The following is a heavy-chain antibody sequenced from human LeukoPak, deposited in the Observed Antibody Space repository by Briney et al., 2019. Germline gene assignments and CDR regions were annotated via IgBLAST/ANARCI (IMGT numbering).Heavy chain of an antibody. CDR3: AKALYSSSGWFDH. V-gene: IGHV4-31*03. J-gene: IGHJ5*02. Sequence: SETLSLTCIVSGGSISSNNYWHWIRPHPGKGLEWLGYIHDTGYAYYNPSLRSRLTISVDTSQNHFSLKLTSVTAADTAVYYCAKALYSSSGWFDHWGEGTLVTVSS. D-gene: IGHD6-6*01. CDR2: IHDTGYA. CDR1: GGSISSNNY.